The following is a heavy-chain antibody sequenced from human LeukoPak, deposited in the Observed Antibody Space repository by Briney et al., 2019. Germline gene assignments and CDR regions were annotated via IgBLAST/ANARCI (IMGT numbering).Heavy chain of an antibody. Sequence: GGSLRLSCAASGFTSSSYWMSWVRQAPGKGLEWVANIKQDGSEKYYVDSVKGRFTISRDNAKNSLYLQMNSLRAEDTAVYYCARDRGSSGWYEFDSWGQGTLVTVPS. CDR2: IKQDGSEK. J-gene: IGHJ4*02. V-gene: IGHV3-7*01. CDR3: ARDRGSSGWYEFDS. CDR1: GFTSSSYW. D-gene: IGHD6-19*01.